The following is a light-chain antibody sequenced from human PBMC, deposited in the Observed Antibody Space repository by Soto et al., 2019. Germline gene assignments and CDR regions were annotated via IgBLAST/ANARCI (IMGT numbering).Light chain of an antibody. V-gene: IGKV2-28*01. Sequence: DVVMTQSPLSLPVTPGEPASISCRSSQSLLHSDGNTYLDWYLQKPGLSPQLLIYLGSTRASGVPERISGSGSGTDFTLKISRVEAEDVGVYYCMQALQGPITFGQGTRLEIK. CDR1: QSLLHSDGNTY. CDR2: LGS. J-gene: IGKJ5*01. CDR3: MQALQGPIT.